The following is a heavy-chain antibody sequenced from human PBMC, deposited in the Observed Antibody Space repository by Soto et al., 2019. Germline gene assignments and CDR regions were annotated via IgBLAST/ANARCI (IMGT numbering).Heavy chain of an antibody. CDR3: ARYLDAARSPTDFDY. CDR2: IYYSGST. D-gene: IGHD5-18*01. V-gene: IGHV4-39*01. CDR1: GGSISSSSYY. Sequence: QLQLQESGPGLVKPSETLSLTCTVSGGSISSSSYYWGWIRQPPGKGLEWIGSIYYSGSTYYNPSLKSRVTISVDTSKNQFSLKLSSVTAADTAVYYCARYLDAARSPTDFDYWGQGTLVTVSS. J-gene: IGHJ4*02.